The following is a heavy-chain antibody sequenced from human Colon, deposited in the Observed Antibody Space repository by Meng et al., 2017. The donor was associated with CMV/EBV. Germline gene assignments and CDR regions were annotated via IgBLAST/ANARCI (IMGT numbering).Heavy chain of an antibody. CDR2: IIPILGAP. CDR1: LNNIA. J-gene: IGHJ4*02. Sequence: LNNIAINWVRQAPGQGLEWLGGIIPILGAPTYAEKFQGRLSITTDELTGTGYMELSSLRSDDTAVYYCARPRARGHSGYANPGASDYWGQGTLVTVSS. V-gene: IGHV1-69*05. D-gene: IGHD5-12*01. CDR3: ARPRARGHSGYANPGASDY.